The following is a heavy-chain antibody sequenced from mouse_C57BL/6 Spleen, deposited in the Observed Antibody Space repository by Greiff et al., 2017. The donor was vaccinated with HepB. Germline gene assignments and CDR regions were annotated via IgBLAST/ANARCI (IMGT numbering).Heavy chain of an antibody. J-gene: IGHJ4*01. D-gene: IGHD1-1*01. CDR1: GYTFTDYY. Sequence: EVQLQQSGPELVKPGASVKISCKASGYTFTDYYMNWVKQSHGKSLEWIGDINPNNGGTSYNQKFKGKATLTVDKSSSTAYMELRSLTSEDSAVYYCARYGYGSSPYYAMDYWGQRTSVTVSS. CDR3: ARYGYGSSPYYAMDY. V-gene: IGHV1-26*01. CDR2: INPNNGGT.